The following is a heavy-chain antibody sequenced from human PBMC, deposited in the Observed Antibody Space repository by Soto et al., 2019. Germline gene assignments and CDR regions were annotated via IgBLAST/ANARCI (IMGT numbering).Heavy chain of an antibody. CDR2: IYPGDSDT. D-gene: IGHD3-22*01. V-gene: IGHV5-51*01. CDR3: ARPSKDCSESSCYATQSDY. CDR1: GYSFTTYW. J-gene: IGHJ4*02. Sequence: PGESLKISCEGSGYSFTTYWIGWVRQMAGKGLEWMGIIYPGDSDTRYSPSFQGHVTISADKSTNTAYLQWSSLKASDTAIYYCARPSKDCSESSCYATQSDYWGQGTLVTISS.